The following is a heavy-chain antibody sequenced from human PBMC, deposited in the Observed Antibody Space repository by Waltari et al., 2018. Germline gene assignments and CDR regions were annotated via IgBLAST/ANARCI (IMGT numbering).Heavy chain of an antibody. CDR1: GFTFSSYG. V-gene: IGHV3-33*01. Sequence: QVQLVESGGGVVQPGRSLRLSCAASGFTFSSYGMHWVRQAPGKGLEWVAGIWYDGSNKYYADSVKGRFTISRENSKNTLYLQMNSLRAEDTAVYYCARDLSSYGPYYYYGMDVWGQGTTVTVSS. J-gene: IGHJ6*02. CDR3: ARDLSSYGPYYYYGMDV. D-gene: IGHD5-18*01. CDR2: IWYDGSNK.